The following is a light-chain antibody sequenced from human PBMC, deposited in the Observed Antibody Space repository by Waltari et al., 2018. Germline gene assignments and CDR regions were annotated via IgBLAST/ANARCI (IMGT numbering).Light chain of an antibody. J-gene: IGKJ1*01. CDR3: QNHERLPAV. CDR1: QSVGRS. Sequence: DIVLTQSPGTLSLSPGERATLSCRASQSVGRSLAWYQQKPGQAPRLLIFGASNRATGVPDRFSGIGSGTDFSLTISRLEPEDFAVYYCQNHERLPAVFGQGTKVEIK. CDR2: GAS. V-gene: IGKV3-20*01.